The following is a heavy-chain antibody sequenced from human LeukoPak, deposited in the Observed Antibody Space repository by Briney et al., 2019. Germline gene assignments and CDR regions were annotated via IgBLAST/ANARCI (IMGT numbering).Heavy chain of an antibody. CDR2: VYYTGST. CDR3: ARISAGRYGMDV. V-gene: IGHV4-31*02. D-gene: IGHD6-6*01. Sequence: SQTLSLTWTVSGGSVTSGGYYWCWIRQHPEKGLEWIGYVYYTGSTYYNPSLKSRVTISSDTSKNQFSLKVSSVTAADTAVYYCARISAGRYGMDVWGQGTTVTVSS. J-gene: IGHJ6*02. CDR1: GGSVTSGGYY.